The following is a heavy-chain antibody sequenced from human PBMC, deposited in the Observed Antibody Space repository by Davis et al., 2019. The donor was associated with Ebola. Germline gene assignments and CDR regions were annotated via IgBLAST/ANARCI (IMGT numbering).Heavy chain of an antibody. J-gene: IGHJ4*02. CDR3: ARDLSGMDDY. V-gene: IGHV3-13*01. CDR1: GFTFSSYD. D-gene: IGHD6-19*01. Sequence: GESLKISCAASGFTFSSYDMHWVRQATGKGLEWVSAIGTAGDTYYPGSVKGRFTISRENAKNSLYLQMNSLRAEDTAVYYCARDLSGMDDYWGQGTLVTVSS. CDR2: IGTAGDT.